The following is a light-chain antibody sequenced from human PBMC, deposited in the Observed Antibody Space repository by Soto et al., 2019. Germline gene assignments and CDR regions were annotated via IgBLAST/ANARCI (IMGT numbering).Light chain of an antibody. Sequence: QSVLTQPASVSGSPGQSITISCTGTSSDVGGYNYVSWYQQHPNKAPKLMVYEVSNRPSRVSNRFSGSKSGNTASLTISGLQAEDEADYYCSSYTSSSTPYVFGTGTKVTVL. CDR2: EVS. CDR3: SSYTSSSTPYV. V-gene: IGLV2-14*01. CDR1: SSDVGGYNY. J-gene: IGLJ1*01.